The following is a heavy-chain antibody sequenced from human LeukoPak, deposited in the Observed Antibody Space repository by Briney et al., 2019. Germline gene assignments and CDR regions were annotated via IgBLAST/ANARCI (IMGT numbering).Heavy chain of an antibody. V-gene: IGHV1-18*01. D-gene: IGHD3-10*01. J-gene: IGHJ4*02. CDR2: ISGYNGNT. Sequence: ASVKVSCKASGYTFTTYGISWVRQAPGQGLEWMGWISGYNGNTNYAQKFQGRITLTTETSTSTAYMELRSLRSDDTAVYYCARSDISIVRGAMVWGQGTLVIVSS. CDR3: ARSDISIVRGAMV. CDR1: GYTFTTYG.